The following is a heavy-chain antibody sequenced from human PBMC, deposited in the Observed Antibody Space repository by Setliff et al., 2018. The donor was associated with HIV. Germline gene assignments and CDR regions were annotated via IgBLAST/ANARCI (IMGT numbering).Heavy chain of an antibody. V-gene: IGHV7-4-1*02. Sequence: GASVKVSCKASGYTFTSYAMNWVRQAPGQGLEWMGWINTNTGNPTYAQGFTGRFVFSLDTSVSTAYLQISSLKAEDTAVYYCARDRCDSVKCYLYNWFDPWGQGTLVTVSS. CDR1: GYTFTSYA. CDR3: ARDRCDSVKCYLYNWFDP. J-gene: IGHJ5*02. CDR2: INTNTGNP. D-gene: IGHD3-22*01.